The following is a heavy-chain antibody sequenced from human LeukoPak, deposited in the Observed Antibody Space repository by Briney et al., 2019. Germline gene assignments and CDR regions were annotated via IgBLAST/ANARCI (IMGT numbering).Heavy chain of an antibody. CDR3: ARDSVGASIPLNWFDP. J-gene: IGHJ5*02. CDR2: INSDGSST. D-gene: IGHD1-26*01. Sequence: PGGSLRLFLAFYGSTFRRYWMHWVRRAPGKGPEWVPRINSDGSSTSYADSVKGRFTISRDNAKNTLYLQIKSLRAEDTAVYYCARDSVGASIPLNWFDPWGQGTLVTVSS. V-gene: IGHV3-74*01. CDR1: GSTFRRYW.